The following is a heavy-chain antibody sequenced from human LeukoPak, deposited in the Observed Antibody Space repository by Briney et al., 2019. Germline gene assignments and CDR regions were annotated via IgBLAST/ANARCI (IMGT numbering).Heavy chain of an antibody. CDR2: ISWDGTT. D-gene: IGHD3-22*01. CDR1: GFTFEDYT. V-gene: IGHV3-43*01. J-gene: IGHJ4*02. Sequence: PGGSLRLPCAASGFTFEDYTMHWVRQGPGKTLEWVSLISWDGTTYYADSLKGRFTISRDNSKNSLYLQMDTLTTDDTAFYYCVKDLSYESSGSVIENWGQGTLVTVSS. CDR3: VKDLSYESSGSVIEN.